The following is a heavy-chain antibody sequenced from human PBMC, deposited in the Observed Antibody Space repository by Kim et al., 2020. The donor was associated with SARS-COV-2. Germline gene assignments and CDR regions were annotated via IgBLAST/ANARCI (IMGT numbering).Heavy chain of an antibody. Sequence: FYAVSAEGRFTISRDNSRNTLYRQMNSLRGGDADVYYCAKELADGLPLDRWGQGTLLTVSS. V-gene: IGHV3-30*02. CDR3: AKELADGLPLDR. D-gene: IGHD2-8*01. J-gene: IGHJ4*02.